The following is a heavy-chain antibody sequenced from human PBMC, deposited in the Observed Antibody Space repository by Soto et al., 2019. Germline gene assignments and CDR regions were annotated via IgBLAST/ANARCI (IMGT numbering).Heavy chain of an antibody. J-gene: IGHJ3*01. V-gene: IGHV4-34*01. Sequence: SASLSVTCCVSGGCFSGYEWSWIRHPPGEGLEWIGEINDSRSANYNPSLTGRVTISLDTSKNQFSLKLNSVTAADTAVYFCTRVAYYICSSGLGFWGQG. CDR2: INDSRSA. CDR3: TRVAYYICSSGLGF. D-gene: IGHD3-16*01. CDR1: GGCFSGYE.